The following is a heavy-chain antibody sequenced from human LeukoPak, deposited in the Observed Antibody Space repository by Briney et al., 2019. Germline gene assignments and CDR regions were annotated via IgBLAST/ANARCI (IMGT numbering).Heavy chain of an antibody. V-gene: IGHV1-69*05. CDR3: ARGDAEMATTSGFDY. CDR1: GGTFSSYA. J-gene: IGHJ4*02. Sequence: ASVKVSCKASGGTFSSYAISWVRQAPGQGLEWMGEIIPIFGTANYAQKFQGRVTITTDESTSTAYMELSSLRSEDTAVYYCARGDAEMATTSGFDYWGQGTLVTVSS. D-gene: IGHD5-24*01. CDR2: IIPIFGTA.